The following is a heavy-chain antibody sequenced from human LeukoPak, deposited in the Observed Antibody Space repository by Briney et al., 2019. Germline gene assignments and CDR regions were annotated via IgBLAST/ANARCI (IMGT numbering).Heavy chain of an antibody. Sequence: ASVKVSCKASGYTFTSYGISWVRQAPGQGLEWMGWMNPNSGNTGYAQKFQGRVTITMNASISTAYMELSSLRSEDTAVYYCARGRPTTSIAAAGVNWFDPWGQGTLVTVSS. D-gene: IGHD6-13*01. J-gene: IGHJ5*02. V-gene: IGHV1-8*03. CDR3: ARGRPTTSIAAAGVNWFDP. CDR1: GYTFTSYG. CDR2: MNPNSGNT.